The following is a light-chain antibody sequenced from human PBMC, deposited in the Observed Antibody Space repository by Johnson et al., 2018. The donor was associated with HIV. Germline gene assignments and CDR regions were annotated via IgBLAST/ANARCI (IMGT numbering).Light chain of an antibody. J-gene: IGLJ1*01. CDR1: TSNIGSNS. CDR3: GTWDSSLSGYV. Sequence: QSVLTQPPSVSAAPGQKVTISCSGNTSNIGSNSVSWYQHLPGIAPKLLVYDRNKRPSGIPDRFSGSKSGTSATLGIPGLQPGDEADFYCGTWDSSLSGYVFGTGTTVTVL. V-gene: IGLV1-51*01. CDR2: DRN.